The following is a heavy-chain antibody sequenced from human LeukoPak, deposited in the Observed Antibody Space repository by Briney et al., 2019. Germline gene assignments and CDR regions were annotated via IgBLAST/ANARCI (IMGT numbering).Heavy chain of an antibody. CDR3: ARGSRYSPYYYYYGMDV. CDR2: IYYSEST. D-gene: IGHD5-18*01. CDR1: GGSISSYY. V-gene: IGHV4-59*01. Sequence: SETLSLTCTVSGGSISSYYWSWIRQPPGKGLEWIGYIYYSESTDYNPSLKSRVTISVDTSKNQFSLKLSSVTAADTAVYYCARGSRYSPYYYYYGMDVWGQGTTVTVSS. J-gene: IGHJ6*02.